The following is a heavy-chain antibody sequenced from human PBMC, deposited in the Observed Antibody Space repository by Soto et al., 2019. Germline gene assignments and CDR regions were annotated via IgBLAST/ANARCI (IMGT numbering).Heavy chain of an antibody. Sequence: QVQLVQSGAEVKKPGASVKVSCQASGYTFTSYGITWVRQAPGQGLEWMGWISAYNGNTNYAQKLQGRVTMTTDTSTSTAYMELRSLRSDDTAVYYCARDSGHCSGGSCSKFGYYYYGMDVWGQGTTVTVSS. D-gene: IGHD2-15*01. J-gene: IGHJ6*02. CDR1: GYTFTSYG. V-gene: IGHV1-18*01. CDR3: ARDSGHCSGGSCSKFGYYYYGMDV. CDR2: ISAYNGNT.